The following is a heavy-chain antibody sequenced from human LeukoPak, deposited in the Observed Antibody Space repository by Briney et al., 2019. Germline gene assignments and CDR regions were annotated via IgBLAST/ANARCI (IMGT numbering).Heavy chain of an antibody. D-gene: IGHD6-19*01. V-gene: IGHV3-7*04. Sequence: GGSLRLSCAASGFTFSNYWMSWVRQAPGKGLEWVANIDQDGSVKYYVDSVKGRFTISRDNDKNSLYLQMNSLRAEDTAVYYCARDLSSLAPSFDNWGQGTLVTVSS. CDR1: GFTFSNYW. CDR3: ARDLSSLAPSFDN. J-gene: IGHJ4*02. CDR2: IDQDGSVK.